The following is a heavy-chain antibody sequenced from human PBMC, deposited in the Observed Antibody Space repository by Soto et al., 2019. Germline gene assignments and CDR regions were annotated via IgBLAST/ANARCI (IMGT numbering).Heavy chain of an antibody. J-gene: IGHJ4*02. V-gene: IGHV3-30*18. CDR3: ANFFSEELPIDY. CDR2: ISYDGSNK. Sequence: RLSCAASGFTFSSYGMHWVRQAPGKGLEWVAVISYDGSNKYYADSVKGRFTISRDNSKNTLYLQMNSLRAEDTAVYYCANFFSEELPIDYWGQGTLVTVYS. CDR1: GFTFSSYG. D-gene: IGHD1-7*01.